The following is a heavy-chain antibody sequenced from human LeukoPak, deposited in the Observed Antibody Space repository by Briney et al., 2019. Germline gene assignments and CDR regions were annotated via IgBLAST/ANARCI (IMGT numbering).Heavy chain of an antibody. Sequence: PGGSLRLSCAASGFTFSSYSMNWVRQAPGKGLEWVSSISSRSSYIYYADSVKGRFTISRDNAKNSLYLQMNSLRAEDTAVYYCASGTQSDYWGQGTLVTVSS. V-gene: IGHV3-21*01. CDR1: GFTFSSYS. CDR3: ASGTQSDY. CDR2: ISSRSSYI. D-gene: IGHD1-14*01. J-gene: IGHJ4*02.